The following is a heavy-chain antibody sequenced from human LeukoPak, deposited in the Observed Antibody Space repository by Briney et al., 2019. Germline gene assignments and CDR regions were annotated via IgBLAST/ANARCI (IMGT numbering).Heavy chain of an antibody. J-gene: IGHJ4*02. V-gene: IGHV3-23*01. CDR3: AKDGGGSNGGFDY. CDR2: ISGSGGST. D-gene: IGHD1-26*01. CDR1: GFTFSSYA. Sequence: GGSLRLFCAATGFTFSSYAMSWVRQAPGKGLEWVSAISGSGGSTYYADSVKGRFTISRDNSKNTLYLQMNSLRAEDTAVYYCAKDGGGSNGGFDYWSQGTLVTVSS.